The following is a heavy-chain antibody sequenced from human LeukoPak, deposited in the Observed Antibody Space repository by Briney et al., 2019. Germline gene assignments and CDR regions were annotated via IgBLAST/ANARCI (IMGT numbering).Heavy chain of an antibody. Sequence: GGSLRLSCTASGFAFSSYAMTWVRQAPGKGLERVSGMSGSGGSTYYADSVKGRFTSSRDNSRNTLYLHMNSLRAAETAVYYCAKGLNYESSAAFDYWGQGTLVTVSS. D-gene: IGHD3-22*01. CDR2: MSGSGGST. J-gene: IGHJ4*02. V-gene: IGHV3-23*01. CDR1: GFAFSSYA. CDR3: AKGLNYESSAAFDY.